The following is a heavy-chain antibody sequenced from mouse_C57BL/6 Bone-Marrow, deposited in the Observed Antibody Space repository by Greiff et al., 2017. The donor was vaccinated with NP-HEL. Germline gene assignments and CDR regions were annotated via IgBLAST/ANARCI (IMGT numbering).Heavy chain of an antibody. V-gene: IGHV1-9*01. Sequence: VQLQQSGAELMKPGASVKLSCKATGYTFTGYWIEWVKQRPGHGLEWIGEILPGSGSTNYNEKFKGTATFTADTSSNTAYMQLSSLTTEDSAIYYWASPLYYGSSYWYFDVWGTGTTVTVAS. CDR3: ASPLYYGSSYWYFDV. CDR2: ILPGSGST. D-gene: IGHD1-1*01. J-gene: IGHJ1*03. CDR1: GYTFTGYW.